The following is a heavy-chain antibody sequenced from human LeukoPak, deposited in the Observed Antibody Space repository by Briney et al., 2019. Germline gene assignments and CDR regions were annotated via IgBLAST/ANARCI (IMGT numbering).Heavy chain of an antibody. CDR3: AGLYGDYDLPFDP. V-gene: IGHV1-46*01. J-gene: IGHJ5*02. CDR1: GYTFTSDY. D-gene: IGHD4-17*01. Sequence: ASVKVSCKASGYTFTSDYIHWVRQAPGQGLEWMGMIYPRDGSTSYAKKFQGRVTVTRDTSTSTVHMDLSGLRSEDTAVYYCAGLYGDYDLPFDPWGQGTLVTVSS. CDR2: IYPRDGST.